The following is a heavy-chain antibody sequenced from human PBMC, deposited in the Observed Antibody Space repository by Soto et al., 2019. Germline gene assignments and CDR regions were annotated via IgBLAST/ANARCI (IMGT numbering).Heavy chain of an antibody. CDR1: GYTFTSYG. CDR2: ISAYNGNT. V-gene: IGHV1-18*01. J-gene: IGHJ4*02. CDR3: ARGRWSSSSLIVDY. D-gene: IGHD6-6*01. Sequence: ASVKVACKASGYTFTSYGVSWVRQAPGQGLDWMGWISAYNGNTNYAQKLQGRVTMTTDTSTSTAYMELRSLRSDDTAVYYCARGRWSSSSLIVDYWGQGTLVTVSS.